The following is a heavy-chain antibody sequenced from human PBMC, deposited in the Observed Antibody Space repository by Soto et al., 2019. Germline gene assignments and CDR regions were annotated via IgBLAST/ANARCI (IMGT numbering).Heavy chain of an antibody. J-gene: IGHJ6*03. CDR3: ARAIVVVPAAFYYYYYMDV. CDR2: IYYSGST. Sequence: QLQLQESGPGLVRPSETLSLTCTVSGGSISSSNYYWGWIRQPPGRGLEWIGSIYYSGSTYYNASLKRRDHITVDTSKNQFSLKLSSVTAADTAVYYCARAIVVVPAAFYYYYYMDVWGKGTTVTVSS. CDR1: GGSISSSNYY. V-gene: IGHV4-39*01. D-gene: IGHD2-2*01.